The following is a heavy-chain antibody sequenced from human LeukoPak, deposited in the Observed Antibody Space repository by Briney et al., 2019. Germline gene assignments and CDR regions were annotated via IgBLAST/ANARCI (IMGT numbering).Heavy chain of an antibody. Sequence: GSLRLSCAASGFTFSSYGMHWVRQAPGKGLEWVAVISYDGSNKYYADSVKGRFTISRDNSKNTLYLQMNSLRAEDTAVYYCAKGLERLTYYYYGMDVWGKGTTVAVSS. D-gene: IGHD1-1*01. CDR3: AKGLERLTYYYYGMDV. J-gene: IGHJ6*04. V-gene: IGHV3-30*18. CDR1: GFTFSSYG. CDR2: ISYDGSNK.